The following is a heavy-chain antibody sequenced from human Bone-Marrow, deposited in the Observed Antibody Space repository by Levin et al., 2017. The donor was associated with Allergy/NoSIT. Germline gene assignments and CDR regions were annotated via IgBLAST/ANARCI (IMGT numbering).Heavy chain of an antibody. V-gene: IGHV4-34*01. Sequence: RSQTLSLTCAVYGGSLRDYRWSWIRQPPGKGLEWIGEINHSGRTIYNPSLKSRITISVDTFRKQFSLRLSSVIAADTAVYYCARGVIAVVEAEFNNCYFNLWGRGTPLTVFS. J-gene: IGHJ2*01. CDR1: GGSLRDYR. CDR2: INHSGRT. D-gene: IGHD2-2*01. CDR3: ARGVIAVVEAEFNNCYFNL.